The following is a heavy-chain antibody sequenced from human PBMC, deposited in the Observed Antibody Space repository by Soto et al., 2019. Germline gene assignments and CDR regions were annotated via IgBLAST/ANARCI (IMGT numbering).Heavy chain of an antibody. CDR2: ISGSGEST. D-gene: IGHD3-22*01. V-gene: IGHV3-23*01. CDR1: GFPFSGYA. CDR3: AKEGAGYYDSSPYDS. Sequence: GGSLRLSCAASGFPFSGYAMSWVRRAPGKGPEWVSSISGSGESTHYADSVKGRSTISRDNSKNTLYLQMNSLRAEDTAVYYCAKEGAGYYDSSPYDSWGQGTLVTVSS. J-gene: IGHJ5*01.